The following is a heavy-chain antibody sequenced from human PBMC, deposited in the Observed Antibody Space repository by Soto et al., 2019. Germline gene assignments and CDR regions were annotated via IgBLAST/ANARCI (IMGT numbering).Heavy chain of an antibody. J-gene: IGHJ4*02. CDR2: MDHSGTA. CDR3: ARVFGNFWSGYHVDY. Sequence: QVQLQESGPGLVKPSEPLSLTCTVSGGSINTHYWTWIRQPPGKGLEWIGHMDHSGTAYYNPSLKSRVTISLDTSKNQFSLRLTSVTAADTALYYCARVFGNFWSGYHVDYWGQGTLVTVSS. CDR1: GGSINTHY. V-gene: IGHV4-59*11. D-gene: IGHD3-3*01.